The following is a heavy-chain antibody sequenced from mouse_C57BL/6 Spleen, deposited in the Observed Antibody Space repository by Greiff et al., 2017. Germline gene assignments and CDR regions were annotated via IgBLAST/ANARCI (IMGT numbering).Heavy chain of an antibody. CDR3: ARPSELGRFAY. Sequence: EVKLQESGGGLVKPGGSLKLSCAASGFTFSDSGMHWVRQAPEKGLEWVAYISSGSSTIYYADTVKGRFTISRDNAKNTLFLQMTSLRSEDTAMYYCARPSELGRFAYWGQGTLVTVSA. V-gene: IGHV5-17*01. CDR1: GFTFSDSG. CDR2: ISSGSSTI. J-gene: IGHJ3*01. D-gene: IGHD4-1*01.